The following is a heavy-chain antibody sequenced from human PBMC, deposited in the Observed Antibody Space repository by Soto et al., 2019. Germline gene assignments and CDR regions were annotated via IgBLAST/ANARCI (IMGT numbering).Heavy chain of an antibody. CDR3: ARIGMDYYYGMDV. Sequence: ASVKVSCKASGYTFAGYYMHWVRQAPGQGLEWMGWINPNSGGTNYAQKFQGWVTMTRDTSISTAYMELSRLRSDDTAVYYCARIGMDYYYGMDVWGQGTTVTVSS. D-gene: IGHD1-20*01. CDR1: GYTFAGYY. CDR2: INPNSGGT. J-gene: IGHJ6*02. V-gene: IGHV1-2*04.